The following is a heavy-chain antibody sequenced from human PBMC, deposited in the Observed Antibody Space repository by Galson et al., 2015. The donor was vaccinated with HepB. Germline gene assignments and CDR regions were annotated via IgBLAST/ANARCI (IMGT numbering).Heavy chain of an antibody. Sequence: SLRLSCAASGFTFDDYAMHWVRQAPGKGLEWVSGISWNSGVIGYADSVKGRFTISRDSAKRTLYLQMNSLRPEDTALYYCAKDISPDRYTSPSSYYFDYWGQGTLATVSS. J-gene: IGHJ4*02. CDR1: GFTFDDYA. D-gene: IGHD5-18*01. V-gene: IGHV3-9*01. CDR3: AKDISPDRYTSPSSYYFDY. CDR2: ISWNSGVI.